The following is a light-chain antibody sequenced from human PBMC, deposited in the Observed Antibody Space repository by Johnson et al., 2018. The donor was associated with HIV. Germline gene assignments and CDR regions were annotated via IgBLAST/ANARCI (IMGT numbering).Light chain of an antibody. V-gene: IGLV1-51*02. Sequence: QSVLTQPPSVSAAPGQKVTISCSGSYSNIGNNYVSWYQQLPGTAPKLLIYENNKRPSGIPDRFSGSKSGTSATLGIAGLQTGDEADYYCGTWDNSLTTGALFGTGTKVTVL. CDR1: YSNIGNNY. J-gene: IGLJ1*01. CDR2: ENN. CDR3: GTWDNSLTTGAL.